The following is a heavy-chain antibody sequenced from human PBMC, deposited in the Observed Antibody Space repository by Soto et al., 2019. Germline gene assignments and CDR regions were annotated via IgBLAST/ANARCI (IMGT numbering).Heavy chain of an antibody. CDR2: IYHGGNT. Sequence: QVHLQESGPGLVQSSGTLSLTCGVSGAPISTGNWWTWVRQPPGKGLEWIGEIYHGGNTNYRPSLKSGVTISVDKAETQFSLRLSSVTAADTAVYYCARHSTYYYYSSAYYDSWGQGALVTVSS. D-gene: IGHD3-22*01. V-gene: IGHV4-4*02. J-gene: IGHJ5*01. CDR3: ARHSTYYYYSSAYYDS. CDR1: GAPISTGNW.